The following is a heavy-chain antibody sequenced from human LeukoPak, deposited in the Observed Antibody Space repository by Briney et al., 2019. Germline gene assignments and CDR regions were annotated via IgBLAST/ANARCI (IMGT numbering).Heavy chain of an antibody. Sequence: PGRSLRLSCAASGFTFDDYAMHWVRQAPGKGLEWVSGITWNSDNIEYADSVKGRFTISRDNAKNSLYLQMNSLRAEDTAIYYCAKNGDRGAYCTGGTCYPYFYYYMDVWGKGTTVTI. CDR2: ITWNSDNI. D-gene: IGHD2-15*01. CDR3: AKNGDRGAYCTGGTCYPYFYYYMDV. J-gene: IGHJ6*03. V-gene: IGHV3-9*01. CDR1: GFTFDDYA.